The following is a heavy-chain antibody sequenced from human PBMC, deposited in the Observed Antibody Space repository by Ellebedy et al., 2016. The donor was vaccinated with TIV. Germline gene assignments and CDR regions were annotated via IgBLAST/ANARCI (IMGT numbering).Heavy chain of an antibody. CDR3: PRDETVGTDAFDV. CDR2: TTHSGST. D-gene: IGHD1/OR15-1a*01. J-gene: IGHJ3*01. CDR1: VDSISDVDYY. V-gene: IGHV4-39*07. Sequence: SETLSLTXSVSVDSISDVDYYWAWIRQPPGKGLGWIGRTTHSGSTYYNPSLKSRVTILVDRSKNQFSLNLNSVTAADTAIYYCPRDETVGTDAFDVWGQGTMVTVSS.